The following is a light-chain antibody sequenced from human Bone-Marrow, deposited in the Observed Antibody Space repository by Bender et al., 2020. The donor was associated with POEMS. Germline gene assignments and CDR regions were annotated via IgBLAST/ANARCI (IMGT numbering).Light chain of an antibody. J-gene: IGLJ3*02. CDR3: SSYAGSAWV. Sequence: QSALTQPPSVSGSPGQSVTISCTGTSSDVGSYKYVSWYQQHPGKAPKLMIYEVSKRPSGVPDRFSGSKSGNTASLTVSGLQAEDEADYYCSSYAGSAWVFGGGSKLTVL. CDR2: EVS. V-gene: IGLV2-8*01. CDR1: SSDVGSYKY.